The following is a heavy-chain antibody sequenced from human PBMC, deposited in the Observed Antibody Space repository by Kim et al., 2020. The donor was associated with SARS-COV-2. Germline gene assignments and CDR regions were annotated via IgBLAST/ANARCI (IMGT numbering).Heavy chain of an antibody. Sequence: GESLKISCKGSGYSFTSYWIGWVRQMPGKGLEWMGIIYPGDSDTRYSPSFQGQVTISADKSISTAYLQWSSLKASDTAMYYCARREGAPYCGGDCYPADWYFDLWGRGTLVTVSS. D-gene: IGHD2-21*02. CDR3: ARREGAPYCGGDCYPADWYFDL. CDR2: IYPGDSDT. J-gene: IGHJ2*01. V-gene: IGHV5-51*01. CDR1: GYSFTSYW.